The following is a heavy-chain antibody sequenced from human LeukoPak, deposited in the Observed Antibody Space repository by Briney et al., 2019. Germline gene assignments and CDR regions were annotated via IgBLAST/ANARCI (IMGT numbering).Heavy chain of an antibody. V-gene: IGHV3-23*01. J-gene: IGHJ6*03. CDR1: GFTFSSYG. D-gene: IGHD6-6*01. Sequence: GGTLRLSCAASGFTFSSYGMSWVRQAPGKGLEWVSAISGSGGSTYYADSVKGRFTISRDNAKNSLYLQMNSLRAEDTAVYYCARTYSSSSEYYYYMDVWGKGTTVTVSS. CDR2: ISGSGGST. CDR3: ARTYSSSSEYYYYMDV.